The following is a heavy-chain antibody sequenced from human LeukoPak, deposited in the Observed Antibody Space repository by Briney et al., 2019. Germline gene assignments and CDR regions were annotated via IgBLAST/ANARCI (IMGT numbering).Heavy chain of an antibody. CDR3: ARDRDTVYGMDV. Sequence: SETLSLTCTVSGGSISSYYWSWIRQPPGKGLEWIGYIYYSGSTNYNPSLKSRVTISVDTSKNQFSLKLSSVTAADTAVYYCARDRDTVYGMDVWGQGTTVTVSS. CDR2: IYYSGST. V-gene: IGHV4-59*01. J-gene: IGHJ6*02. D-gene: IGHD5-24*01. CDR1: GGSISSYY.